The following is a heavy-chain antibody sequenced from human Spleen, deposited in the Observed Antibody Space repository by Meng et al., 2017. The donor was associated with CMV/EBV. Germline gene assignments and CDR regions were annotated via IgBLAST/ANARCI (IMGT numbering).Heavy chain of an antibody. CDR2: ITGSSGGGDDT. V-gene: IGHV3-23*01. CDR3: AKLEVLRFLDWLPVDY. D-gene: IGHD3-3*01. Sequence: GESLKISCAASGFTFSRHAMNWVRQAPGKGLEWVSTITGSSGGGDDTYYADSVKGRFTISRDNSKNTLYLQMNSLRADDTAVYYCAKLEVLRFLDWLPVDYWGQGTLVTVSS. CDR1: GFTFSRHA. J-gene: IGHJ4*02.